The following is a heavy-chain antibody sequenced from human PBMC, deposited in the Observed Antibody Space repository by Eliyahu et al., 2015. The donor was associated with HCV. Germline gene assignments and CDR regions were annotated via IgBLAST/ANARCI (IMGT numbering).Heavy chain of an antibody. CDR2: IYSGGST. J-gene: IGHJ3*02. D-gene: IGHD1-1*01. CDR1: GFXVXXNY. Sequence: EVQLVESGGGLVQPGGSLXLSCAASGFXVXXNYMSWVRQAPGKGLEWVSVIYSGGSTYYADSVKGRFTISRDNSKNTLYLQMNSLRAEDTAVYYCAMPFGDWNSHAFDAFDIWGQGTMVTVSS. CDR3: AMPFGDWNSHAFDAFDI. V-gene: IGHV3-66*01.